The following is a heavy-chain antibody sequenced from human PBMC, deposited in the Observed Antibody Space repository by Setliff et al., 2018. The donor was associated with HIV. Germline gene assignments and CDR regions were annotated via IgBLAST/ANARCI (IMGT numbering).Heavy chain of an antibody. CDR2: ISGSTGAT. Sequence: PGGSLRLSCAGSGFTFSSYAMSWVRQAPGKGLQWVSAISGSTGATFYTDSVKGRFTISRDNSKNTLYLQMNSLRVEDTAVYYCARDYLYYNLYNGSPVYGMDVWGQGTMVTVSS. V-gene: IGHV3-23*01. CDR1: GFTFSSYA. D-gene: IGHD3-3*01. J-gene: IGHJ6*02. CDR3: ARDYLYYNLYNGSPVYGMDV.